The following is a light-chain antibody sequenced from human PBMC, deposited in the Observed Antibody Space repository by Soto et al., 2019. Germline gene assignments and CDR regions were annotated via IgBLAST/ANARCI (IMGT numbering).Light chain of an antibody. CDR1: ESIARH. CDR3: QQSYSALSIT. CDR2: AAS. V-gene: IGKV1-39*01. J-gene: IGKJ5*01. Sequence: DIQMTQSPSSLSASVGDRVTITCRASESIARHLNWYQQKPRKAPKLLIYAASSLQNGVPSRFRGGGSGTDFTLTISNLQPEDFATYYCQQSYSALSITFGQGTGLEIK.